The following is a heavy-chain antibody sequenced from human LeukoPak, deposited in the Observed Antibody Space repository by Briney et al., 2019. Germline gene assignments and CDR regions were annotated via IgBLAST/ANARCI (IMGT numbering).Heavy chain of an antibody. CDR2: IYTSGST. Sequence: SETLSLTCTVSGGSISSYHWSWIRQPAGKGLEWIGRIYTSGSTNYNPSLKSRVTMSIDTSKNQFSLELSSVTAADTAGYYCGRSYNNYGSYLDCWGQGTLVTVSS. CDR1: GGSISSYH. D-gene: IGHD4-11*01. J-gene: IGHJ4*02. V-gene: IGHV4-4*07. CDR3: GRSYNNYGSYLDC.